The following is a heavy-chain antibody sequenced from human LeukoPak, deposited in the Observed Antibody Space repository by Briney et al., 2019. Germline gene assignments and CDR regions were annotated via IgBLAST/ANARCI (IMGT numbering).Heavy chain of an antibody. CDR3: ARGTGWKYNWFDP. CDR2: INPNSGGT. D-gene: IGHD1-1*01. CDR1: GYTFTGYY. V-gene: IGHV1-2*04. Sequence: GASVKVSCKASGYTFTGYYMHWVRQAPGQGLEWMGWINPNSGGTNYAQKFQGWVTMTRDTSISTAYMELSRLRSDDTAVYYCARGTGWKYNWFDPWGQGTLVTVSS. J-gene: IGHJ5*02.